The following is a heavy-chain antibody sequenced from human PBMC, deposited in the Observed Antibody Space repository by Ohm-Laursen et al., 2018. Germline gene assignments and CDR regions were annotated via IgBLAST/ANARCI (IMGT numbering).Heavy chain of an antibody. Sequence: TLSLTCSVSGGSISSYFWSWIRQPSGKGLEWIGRIYTTGSTNYNPSLKSRVTMSVDTSKNQFSLKLSSVTAADTAVYYCARDPSLAHWGQGTRITVSS. CDR1: GGSISSYF. V-gene: IGHV4-4*07. D-gene: IGHD3-16*02. J-gene: IGHJ4*02. CDR3: ARDPSLAH. CDR2: IYTTGST.